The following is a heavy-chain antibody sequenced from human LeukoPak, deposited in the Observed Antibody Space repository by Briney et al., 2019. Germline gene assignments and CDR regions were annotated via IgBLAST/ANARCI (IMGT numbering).Heavy chain of an antibody. CDR1: GFTFSSYE. V-gene: IGHV3-48*03. CDR2: ISSGGSTI. CDR3: ATLTVATSFDY. Sequence: PGGSLRLSCAAFGFTFSSYEMNWVRQAPGKGLEWVSYISSGGSTIYYADSVKGRFTISRDNAKNSLYLQMNSLRAEDTAVYYCATLTVATSFDYWGQGTLVTVSS. D-gene: IGHD5-12*01. J-gene: IGHJ4*02.